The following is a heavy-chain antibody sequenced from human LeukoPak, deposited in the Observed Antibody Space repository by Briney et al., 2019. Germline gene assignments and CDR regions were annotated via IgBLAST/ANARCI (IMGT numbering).Heavy chain of an antibody. CDR2: ISYDGSNK. D-gene: IGHD5-18*01. Sequence: GGSLRLSCAASGFTFSSYGMHWVRQAPGKGLEWVAVISYDGSNKYYADSVKGRFTISRDNSKNTLYLQMNSLRAEDTAVYYCARASKGYYYFDYWGQGTLVTVSS. J-gene: IGHJ4*02. CDR3: ARASKGYYYFDY. CDR1: GFTFSSYG. V-gene: IGHV3-30*03.